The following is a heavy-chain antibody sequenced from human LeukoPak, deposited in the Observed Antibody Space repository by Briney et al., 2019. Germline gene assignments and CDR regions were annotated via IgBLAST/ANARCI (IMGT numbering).Heavy chain of an antibody. J-gene: IGHJ4*02. CDR1: GFTFSSYA. Sequence: PGGSLRLSCAASGFTFSSYAMSRVRQAPGKGQEWVSAISGSGGSTYYADSVKGRFTISRDNAKNSLYLQMNSLRAEDTAVYYCARELVATWNTVYPFAYWGQGTLVTVSS. CDR2: ISGSGGST. V-gene: IGHV3-23*01. CDR3: ARELVATWNTVYPFAY. D-gene: IGHD2-15*01.